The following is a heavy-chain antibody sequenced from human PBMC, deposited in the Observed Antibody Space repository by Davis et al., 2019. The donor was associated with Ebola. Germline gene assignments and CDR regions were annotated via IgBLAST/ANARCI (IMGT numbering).Heavy chain of an antibody. CDR1: GFTFSSYS. J-gene: IGHJ6*03. Sequence: GESLKISCAASGFTFSSYSMNWVRQAPGKGLEWVSSISSSSSYIYYADSVKGRFTISRDNAKNSLYLQMNSLRAEDTAVYYCARVGKDFWSGYYYYYYMDVWGKGTTVTVSS. V-gene: IGHV3-21*01. CDR2: ISSSSSYI. D-gene: IGHD3-3*01. CDR3: ARVGKDFWSGYYYYYYMDV.